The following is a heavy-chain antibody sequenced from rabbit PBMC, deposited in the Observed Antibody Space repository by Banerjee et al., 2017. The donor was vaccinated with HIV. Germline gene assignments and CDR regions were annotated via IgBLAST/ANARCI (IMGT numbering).Heavy chain of an antibody. J-gene: IGHJ3*01. D-gene: IGHD8-1*01. CDR2: INTGSGSA. CDR1: GLDFSSSYW. CDR3: ARSYAGSRDYIITRFDL. V-gene: IGHV1S45*01. Sequence: QEQLVEYGGDLVQPEGSLTLTCKASGLDFSSSYWICWVRQAPGKGLEWIGCINTGSGSAYYASWAKGRFTISSTSSTTVTLQMTSLTAADTATYFCARSYAGSRDYIITRFDLWGPGTLVTVS.